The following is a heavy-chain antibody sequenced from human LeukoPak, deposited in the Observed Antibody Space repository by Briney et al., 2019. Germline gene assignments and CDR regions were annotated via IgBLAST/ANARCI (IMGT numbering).Heavy chain of an antibody. CDR2: IYYTET. Sequence: SETLYLTCTVSGGSVSNYYWSWIRQSPGKGLEWIGYIYYTETSYNPSLKSRVTISIDTSKNQFSLKLSSVTAADTAVYYCARVKDPGGYYYYYYMDVWGKGTTVTVSS. CDR3: ARVKDPGGYYYYYYMDV. CDR1: GGSVSNYY. J-gene: IGHJ6*03. V-gene: IGHV4-59*02. D-gene: IGHD3-16*01.